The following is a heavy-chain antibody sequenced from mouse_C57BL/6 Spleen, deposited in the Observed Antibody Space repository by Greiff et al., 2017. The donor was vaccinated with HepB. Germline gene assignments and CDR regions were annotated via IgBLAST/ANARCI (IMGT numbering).Heavy chain of an antibody. D-gene: IGHD2-4*01. Sequence: VQLKESGPELVKPGASVKISCKASGYSFTDYNMNWVKQSNGKSLEWIGVINPNYGTTSYNQKFKGKATLTVDQSSSTAYMQLNSLTSEDSAVYYCARRRDYDVEYYAMDYWGQGTSVTVSS. CDR1: GYSFTDYN. CDR2: INPNYGTT. CDR3: ARRRDYDVEYYAMDY. V-gene: IGHV1-39*01. J-gene: IGHJ4*01.